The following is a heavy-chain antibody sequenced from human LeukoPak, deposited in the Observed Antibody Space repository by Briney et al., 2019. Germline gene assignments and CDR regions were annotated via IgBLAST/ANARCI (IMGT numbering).Heavy chain of an antibody. D-gene: IGHD6-19*01. CDR3: ARDCRRSGWYGESEYYYMDV. Sequence: PSETLSLTCTVSAGSISPYWWSWVRQPPGKGREWIGHIYHSGSITYNASPERRLTIPVDTSKNQFSLKLSSVTAADTAVYYCARDCRRSGWYGESEYYYMDVWGKGTPVTVSS. CDR1: AGSISPYW. V-gene: IGHV4-59*01. J-gene: IGHJ6*03. CDR2: IYHSGSI.